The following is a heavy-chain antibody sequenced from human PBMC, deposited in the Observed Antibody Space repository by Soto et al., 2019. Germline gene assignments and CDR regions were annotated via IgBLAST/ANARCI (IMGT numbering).Heavy chain of an antibody. J-gene: IGHJ4*02. Sequence: QVQLVQSGAEVKKPGASVKVSCKASGYTFTSYDINWVRQATGQGLEWMGWMHPNSGNTGYAQKFQGRVTMTRNTSINTADMELSSLRSEDTAVYYCARTRIEYSSSSGIDYWGQGTLVTVSS. V-gene: IGHV1-8*01. CDR1: GYTFTSYD. D-gene: IGHD6-6*01. CDR3: ARTRIEYSSSSGIDY. CDR2: MHPNSGNT.